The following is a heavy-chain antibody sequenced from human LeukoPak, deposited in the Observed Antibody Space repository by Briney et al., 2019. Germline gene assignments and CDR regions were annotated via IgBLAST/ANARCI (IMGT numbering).Heavy chain of an antibody. CDR3: ARGRGHWFDP. V-gene: IGHV4-34*01. CDR1: GGSFSGYY. Sequence: SETLSLTCAVYGGSFSGYYWSWIRQPPGKGLEWIGEINHSGSTNYNPSLKSRVTMSVDTSKNQFSLKLSSVTAADTAVYYCARGRGHWFDPWGQGTLVTVSS. CDR2: INHSGST. J-gene: IGHJ5*02.